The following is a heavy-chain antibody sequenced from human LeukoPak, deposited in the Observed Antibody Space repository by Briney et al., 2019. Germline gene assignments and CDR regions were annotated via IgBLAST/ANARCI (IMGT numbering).Heavy chain of an antibody. Sequence: SQTLSLTCTVSGGSTSSGDYYWSWIRQPPGKGLEWIGYIYYSGSTYYNPSLKSRVTISVDTSKNQFSLKLSSVTAADTAVYYCARDSTARDEDSSAPYGMDVWGQGTTVTVSS. CDR1: GGSTSSGDYY. V-gene: IGHV4-30-4*01. D-gene: IGHD3-22*01. J-gene: IGHJ6*02. CDR3: ARDSTARDEDSSAPYGMDV. CDR2: IYYSGST.